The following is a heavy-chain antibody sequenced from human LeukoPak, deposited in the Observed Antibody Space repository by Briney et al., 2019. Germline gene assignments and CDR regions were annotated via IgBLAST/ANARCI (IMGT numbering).Heavy chain of an antibody. J-gene: IGHJ4*02. Sequence: PGGSLRLSCAASGFTFSSYEMNWVRQAPGKGLEWVSYISSSGSTIYYADSVKGRFTISRDNAKNSLYLQMNSLRAEDTAVYYCARNALYYDSSGYYYEIDYWGQGTLVTVSS. CDR2: ISSSGSTI. CDR1: GFTFSSYE. CDR3: ARNALYYDSSGYYYEIDY. D-gene: IGHD3-22*01. V-gene: IGHV3-48*03.